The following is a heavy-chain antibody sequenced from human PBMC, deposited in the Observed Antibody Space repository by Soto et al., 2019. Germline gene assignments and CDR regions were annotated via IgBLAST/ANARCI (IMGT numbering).Heavy chain of an antibody. V-gene: IGHV3-49*03. CDR2: IRSKAYGGTT. CDR1: GFTFGDYA. D-gene: IGHD3-10*01. CDR3: TRGSHVLLWFGELPPVDPDY. J-gene: IGHJ4*02. Sequence: PGGSLRLSCTASGFTFGDYAMSWFRQAPGKGLEWVGFIRSKAYGGTTEYAASVKGRFTISRDDSKSIAYLQMNSLKTEDTAVYYCTRGSHVLLWFGELPPVDPDYWGQETLVTVSS.